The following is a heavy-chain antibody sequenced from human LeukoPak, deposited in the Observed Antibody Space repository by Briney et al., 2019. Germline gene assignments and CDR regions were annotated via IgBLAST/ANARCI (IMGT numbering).Heavy chain of an antibody. CDR3: AKVAKYYYGPETYYFFEQ. D-gene: IGHD3-10*01. CDR1: GFTFNKYG. CDR2: IRYDGSNK. J-gene: IGHJ4*02. Sequence: GGSLRLSCAASGFTFNKYGIHWVRQAPGKGLEWVAFIRYDGSNKYYADSVKGRFTISRDNSKNTLYLQMNRLRVEDTAVYFCAKVAKYYYGPETYYFFEQWGQGTPVTAAS. V-gene: IGHV3-30*02.